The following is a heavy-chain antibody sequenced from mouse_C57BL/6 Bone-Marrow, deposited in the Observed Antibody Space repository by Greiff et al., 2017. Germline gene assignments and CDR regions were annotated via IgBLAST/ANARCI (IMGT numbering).Heavy chain of an antibody. CDR1: GYTFTGYW. J-gene: IGHJ4*01. CDR2: ILPGSGST. D-gene: IGHD2-12*01. Sequence: QVQLQQSGAELMKPGASVKLSCKATGYTFTGYWIEWVKQRPGHGLEWIGEILPGSGSTNYNEKFKGKATVTADTSSTTAYMQLNSLTTEDSAIYYCARDLRYFDYAMDYWGQGTSVTVSS. V-gene: IGHV1-9*01. CDR3: ARDLRYFDYAMDY.